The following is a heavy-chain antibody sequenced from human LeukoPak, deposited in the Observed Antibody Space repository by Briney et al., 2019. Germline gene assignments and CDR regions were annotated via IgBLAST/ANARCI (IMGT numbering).Heavy chain of an antibody. Sequence: GGSLRLSCAASGFTFSSYAMHWVRQAPGKGLEWVAVISYDGSNKYYADSVKGRFTISRDNAKNSLYLQMNSLRAEDTAVYYCVRDGWNDDYWGQGTLVTVSS. CDR1: GFTFSSYA. V-gene: IGHV3-30-3*01. J-gene: IGHJ4*02. D-gene: IGHD1-1*01. CDR3: VRDGWNDDY. CDR2: ISYDGSNK.